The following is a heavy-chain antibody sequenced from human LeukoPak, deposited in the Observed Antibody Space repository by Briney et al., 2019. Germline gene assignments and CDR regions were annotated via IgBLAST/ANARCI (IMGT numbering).Heavy chain of an antibody. Sequence: GGSLRLSCAASGFTFSSYSMNWVRQAPGKWLEWVSSISSSSSYIYYADSVKGRFTISRDNAKNSLYLQMNSLRAEDTAVYYCARAKKAGTLRYFDYWGQGTLVTVSS. CDR2: ISSSSSYI. V-gene: IGHV3-21*01. CDR3: ARAKKAGTLRYFDY. CDR1: GFTFSSYS. D-gene: IGHD6-13*01. J-gene: IGHJ4*02.